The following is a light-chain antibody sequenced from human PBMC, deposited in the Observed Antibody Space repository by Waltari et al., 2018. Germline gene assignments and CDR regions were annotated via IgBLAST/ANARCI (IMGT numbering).Light chain of an antibody. V-gene: IGKV3D-15*01. CDR1: SSLNSA. CDR2: STS. CDR3: QQYNYLPWT. J-gene: IGKJ1*01. Sequence: EIVMTQSPATLSMSPGESATLSCRASSSLNSAFAWYQQKPGQAPRLLIYSTSPRATGTPARFSGSGSGTEFTLTISGLQSEDFAIYCCQQYNYLPWTFGQGTRVEIK.